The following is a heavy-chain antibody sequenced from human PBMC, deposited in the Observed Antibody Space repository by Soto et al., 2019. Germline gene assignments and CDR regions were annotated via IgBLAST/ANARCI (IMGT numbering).Heavy chain of an antibody. CDR3: ARDFSMSRGGSCHLY. Sequence: PGGSLRLSCAASGFTFSSYSMNWVRQAPGKGLEWVSSISSSSSYIYYADSVKGRFTISRDNAKNSLYLQMNSLRAEDTAVYYCARDFSMSRGGSCHLYWGQGTLVTV. CDR2: ISSSSSYI. V-gene: IGHV3-21*01. CDR1: GFTFSSYS. J-gene: IGHJ4*02. D-gene: IGHD2-15*01.